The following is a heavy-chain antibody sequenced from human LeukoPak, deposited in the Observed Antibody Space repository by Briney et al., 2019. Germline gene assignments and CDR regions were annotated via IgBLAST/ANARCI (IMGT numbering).Heavy chain of an antibody. D-gene: IGHD6-13*01. V-gene: IGHV1-8*01. CDR3: ARSAAGYAFDI. CDR1: GYTFTSYG. CDR2: MNPNSGNT. Sequence: GASVKVSCKASGYTFTSYGINWVRQATGQWLEWMGWMNPNSGNTGYAQKFQGRVTITRNTSISTAYMELSSLRSEDTAVYYCARSAAGYAFDIWGQGTMVTVSS. J-gene: IGHJ3*02.